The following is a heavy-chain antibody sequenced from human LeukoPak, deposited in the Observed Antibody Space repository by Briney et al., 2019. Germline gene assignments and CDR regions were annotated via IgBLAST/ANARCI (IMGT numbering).Heavy chain of an antibody. CDR1: GYTFTSYG. J-gene: IGHJ4*02. V-gene: IGHV1-18*01. Sequence: ASVKVSCKASGYTFTSYGISWVRQAPGQGLEWIGWISAYNGNTNYAQKLQGRVTMTTDTSTSTAYMELRSLRSDDTAVYYCARGYGLYCGGDCYDLPTPLDYWGQGTLVTVSS. CDR2: ISAYNGNT. CDR3: ARGYGLYCGGDCYDLPTPLDY. D-gene: IGHD2-21*02.